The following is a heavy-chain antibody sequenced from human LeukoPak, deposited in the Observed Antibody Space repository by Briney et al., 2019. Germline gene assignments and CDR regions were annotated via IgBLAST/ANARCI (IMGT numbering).Heavy chain of an antibody. D-gene: IGHD3-3*01. J-gene: IGHJ4*02. CDR1: GFTVSSNY. Sequence: GGSLRLSCAASGFTVSSNYMSWVRQATGKGLEWEAFIRCDGSNKYYADSVKGRFTISRDNAKDSLYLQMNSLRAEDTAVYYCARVPPPPGSDFWSRYPDYWGQGTLVTVSS. CDR2: IRCDGSNK. CDR3: ARVPPPPGSDFWSRYPDY. V-gene: IGHV3-30*02.